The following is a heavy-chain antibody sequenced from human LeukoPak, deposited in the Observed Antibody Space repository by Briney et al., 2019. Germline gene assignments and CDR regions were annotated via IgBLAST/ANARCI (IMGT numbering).Heavy chain of an antibody. Sequence: GSLRLSCAASGFTFSSYWMNWVRQAPGKGLVWVSRIASDGSSTTYADSVKGRFSIPRDNAKNTPYLQMNSLRVEDTAVYYCARGRPHGNDYWGQGTLVTVSS. CDR1: GFTFSSYW. CDR2: IASDGSST. V-gene: IGHV3-74*01. J-gene: IGHJ4*02. CDR3: ARGRPHGNDY. D-gene: IGHD4-23*01.